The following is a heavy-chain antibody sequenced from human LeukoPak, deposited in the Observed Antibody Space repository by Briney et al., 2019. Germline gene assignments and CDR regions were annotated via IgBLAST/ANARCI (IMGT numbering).Heavy chain of an antibody. V-gene: IGHV4-59*08. Sequence: SETLSLTCTVSGESISGFYWNWIRQPPGKGLEWIGYIYYSGNTNYNPSLKSRVTISIDTSKNQFSLKLSSVTAADTAIYYCARHQWVPAFDIWGQGTMVTVSS. CDR1: GESISGFY. D-gene: IGHD1-26*01. CDR3: ARHQWVPAFDI. J-gene: IGHJ3*02. CDR2: IYYSGNT.